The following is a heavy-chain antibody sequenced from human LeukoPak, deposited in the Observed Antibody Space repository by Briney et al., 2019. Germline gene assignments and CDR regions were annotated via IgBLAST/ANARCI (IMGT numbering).Heavy chain of an antibody. J-gene: IGHJ4*02. V-gene: IGHV3-30*02. CDR2: IRYDGSNK. Sequence: GGSLRLSCAASGFTFSSYGMHWVRQAPGRGLEWVAFIRYDGSNKYYADSVKGRFTISRDNSKNTPYLQMNSPRAEDTAVYCCAKGRTIVVVPAVPFDYWGQGTLVTVSS. D-gene: IGHD2-2*01. CDR3: AKGRTIVVVPAVPFDY. CDR1: GFTFSSYG.